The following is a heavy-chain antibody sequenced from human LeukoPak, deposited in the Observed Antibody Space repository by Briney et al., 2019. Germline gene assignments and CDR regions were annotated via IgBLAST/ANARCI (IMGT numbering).Heavy chain of an antibody. CDR1: GFTFSNYW. D-gene: IGHD3-3*01. Sequence: GGSLRLSCVASGFTFSNYWMHWVRQPPGKGLVWVSRIYVDGRTTNYADSVKGRFTISRDDSTNTLFLEMNNLRADDTGTYYCVKDFCRGGNCPFPFFDSWGQGTVVTVSS. CDR3: VKDFCRGGNCPFPFFDS. CDR2: IYVDGRTT. J-gene: IGHJ4*02. V-gene: IGHV3-74*01.